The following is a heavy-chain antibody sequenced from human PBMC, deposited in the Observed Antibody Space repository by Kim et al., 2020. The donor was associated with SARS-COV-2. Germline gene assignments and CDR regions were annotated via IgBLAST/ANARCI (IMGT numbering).Heavy chain of an antibody. Sequence: SETLSLTCSVSGGLIRSSSHYWGWIRQPPGKGVEWIGSIYYSGDTYSNPSLTRRVTMSLDTSKNQFSMKLTSVTAADTAVYYCARVSQNTCYVEVNVYF. CDR3: ARVSQNTCYVEVNVYF. CDR1: GGLIRSSSHY. J-gene: IGHJ4*01. V-gene: IGHV4-39*01. CDR2: IYYSGDT. D-gene: IGHD2-15*01.